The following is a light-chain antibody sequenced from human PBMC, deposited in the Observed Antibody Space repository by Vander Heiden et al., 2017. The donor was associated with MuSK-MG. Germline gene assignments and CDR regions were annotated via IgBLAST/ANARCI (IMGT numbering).Light chain of an antibody. J-gene: IGKJ4*01. Sequence: DIQMTQSPSSLSASVGDRVTITCQASQDISNYLNWYQQKPGKAPKLLIYDASNLETGVPSRFSGSGSGTDFTFTISSLHPEDIATYYCHQYDNLPLTFGGGTKVEIK. CDR2: DAS. V-gene: IGKV1-33*01. CDR3: HQYDNLPLT. CDR1: QDISNY.